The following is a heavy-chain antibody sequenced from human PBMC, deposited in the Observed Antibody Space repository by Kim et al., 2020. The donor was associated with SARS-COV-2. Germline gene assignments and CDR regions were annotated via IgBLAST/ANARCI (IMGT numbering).Heavy chain of an antibody. V-gene: IGHV3-23*01. J-gene: IGHJ4*02. CDR1: GFTFSSYA. CDR3: ATPAHSVIWLLVHRDY. CDR2: ISGSGGST. D-gene: IGHD5-18*01. Sequence: GGSLRLSCAASGFTFSSYAMSWVRQAPGKGLEWVSAISGSGGSTYYADSVKGRFTISRDNSKNTLYLQMNSLRAEDTAVYYCATPAHSVIWLLVHRDYWGQGTLVTVSS.